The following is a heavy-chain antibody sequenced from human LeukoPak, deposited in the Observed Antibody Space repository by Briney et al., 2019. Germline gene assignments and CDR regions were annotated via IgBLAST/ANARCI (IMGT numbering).Heavy chain of an antibody. V-gene: IGHV1-46*03. CDR1: GYTFTSYY. CDR3: ARDLHPTDSSGWYDDAFDI. J-gene: IGHJ3*02. Sequence: GASVKVSCKASGYTFTSYYMHWVRQAPGQGLEWMGIINPSGGSTSYAQKFQGRVTMTRDTSTSTVYMELSSLRSEDTAVCYCARDLHPTDSSGWYDDAFDIWGQGTMVTVSS. D-gene: IGHD6-19*01. CDR2: INPSGGST.